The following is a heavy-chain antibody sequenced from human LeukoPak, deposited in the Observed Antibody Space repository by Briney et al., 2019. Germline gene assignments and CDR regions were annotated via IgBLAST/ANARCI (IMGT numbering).Heavy chain of an antibody. CDR3: ARATPATRWFGD. CDR2: INHSGST. Sequence: SETLSLTCAVYGGSFSGYYWSWIRQPPGKGLEWIGEINHSGSTSYNPSLKSRVTISVDTSKNQFSLKLSSVTAADTAVYYCARATPATRWFGDWGQGTLVTVSS. CDR1: GGSFSGYY. V-gene: IGHV4-34*01. J-gene: IGHJ4*02. D-gene: IGHD3-10*01.